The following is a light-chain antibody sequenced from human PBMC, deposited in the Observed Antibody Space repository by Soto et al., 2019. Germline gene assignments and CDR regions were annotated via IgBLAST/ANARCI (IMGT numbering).Light chain of an antibody. J-gene: IGKJ5*01. CDR2: DAS. CDR1: QNIDNY. CDR3: QHYDHAQVT. V-gene: IGKV1-33*01. Sequence: DIQMTQPPTSLSASVGGRFSITCQASQNIDNYLNWYQQKPGEAPNLLIYDASSLKTGVPSRLSGSGSGTDFTFTINGLQTEDFATYYCQHYDHAQVTFGQGTRLEIK.